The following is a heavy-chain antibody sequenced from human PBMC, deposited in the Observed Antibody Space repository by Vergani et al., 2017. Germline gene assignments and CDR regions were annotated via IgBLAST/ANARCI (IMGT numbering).Heavy chain of an antibody. CDR3: ERVAHSNSEVNPTAFDV. Sequence: QVQLVQSGAELKKPGASVSVSCKCSSHTFQTYGISWVRQAPGKGLEWMAWIRPYTGHTIYAQKFQDRVTMTADTSTNKAYMELRSLRSDDTDVYFCERVAHSNSEVNPTAFDVWGQGTMVSVSS. CDR2: IRPYTGHT. CDR1: SHTFQTYG. V-gene: IGHV1-18*01. D-gene: IGHD1-1*01. J-gene: IGHJ3*01.